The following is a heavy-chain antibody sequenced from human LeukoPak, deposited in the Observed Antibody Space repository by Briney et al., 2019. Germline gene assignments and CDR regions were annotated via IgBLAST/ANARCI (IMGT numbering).Heavy chain of an antibody. Sequence: SETLSLTCTVSSGSISGSSYFWGWIRQPPGKGLEWIGSIYYSGSTYYNPSLKSRVTISVDTSKNQFSLKLSSVTAADTAVYYCARGPRRYCSSTSCSWFDPWGQGTLVTVSS. D-gene: IGHD2-2*01. CDR3: ARGPRRYCSSTSCSWFDP. V-gene: IGHV4-39*01. CDR2: IYYSGST. CDR1: SGSISGSSYF. J-gene: IGHJ5*02.